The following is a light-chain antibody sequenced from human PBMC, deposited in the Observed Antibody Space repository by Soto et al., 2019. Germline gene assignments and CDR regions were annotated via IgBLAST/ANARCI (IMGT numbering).Light chain of an antibody. Sequence: EIVLTQSPGTLSLSPGERATLSCRASQTVTNTYLAWYQQKSWQAPNFLIYGASNRATGIPDRFSGSGSGTDFTLTISRLEPEDFAVYYCQQYGTLPPTFGGGTKVEI. CDR2: GAS. CDR3: QQYGTLPPT. J-gene: IGKJ4*01. V-gene: IGKV3-20*01. CDR1: QTVTNTY.